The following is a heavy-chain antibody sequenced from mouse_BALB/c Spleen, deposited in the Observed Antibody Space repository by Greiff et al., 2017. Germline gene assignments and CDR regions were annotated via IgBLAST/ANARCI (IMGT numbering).Heavy chain of an antibody. Sequence: EVQRVESRPGLVKPSQSLSLTCTVTGYSITSDYAWNWIRQFPGNKLEWLGYISYSGSTSYNPSLKSRISITRDTSKNQYYLQLNSVTTEDTATYYCARLPPYDGFDYWGQGTTLTVSS. V-gene: IGHV3-2*02. J-gene: IGHJ2*01. CDR3: ARLPPYDGFDY. CDR1: GYSITSDYA. CDR2: ISYSGST. D-gene: IGHD2-14*01.